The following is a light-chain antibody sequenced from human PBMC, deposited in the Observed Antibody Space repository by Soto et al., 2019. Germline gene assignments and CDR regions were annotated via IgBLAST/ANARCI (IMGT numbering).Light chain of an antibody. CDR1: QSVHNY. CDR2: DAS. V-gene: IGKV3-11*01. J-gene: IGKJ5*01. CDR3: QHRSIWPVS. Sequence: EIVLTQSPATLSLSPGERATLSCRASQSVHNYLHWYQQKAGQAPRLLIFDASNRATGIPARFSGSGSATDFTLTISSLEPEDFAVYYCQHRSIWPVSFGQGTRLEIK.